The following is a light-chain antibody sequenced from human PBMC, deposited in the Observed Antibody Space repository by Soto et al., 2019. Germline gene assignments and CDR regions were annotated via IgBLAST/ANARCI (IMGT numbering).Light chain of an antibody. V-gene: IGKV3-20*01. Sequence: EIVLTQSAGILSLSPGERATLSCRASQSVSSSYLAWYQQKPGQAPRLLIYGASSRATGIPDRFSGSGSGTDFTLTISRLESEDFAVYYCQQYGSSPGTFGQGTKVEIK. CDR3: QQYGSSPGT. J-gene: IGKJ1*01. CDR1: QSVSSSY. CDR2: GAS.